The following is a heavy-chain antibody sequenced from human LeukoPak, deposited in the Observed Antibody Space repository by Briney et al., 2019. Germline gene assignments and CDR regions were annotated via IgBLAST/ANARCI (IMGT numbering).Heavy chain of an antibody. CDR3: ARARTVTTSWFDP. CDR1: GGSISSGDYY. J-gene: IGHJ5*02. V-gene: IGHV4-30-4*01. D-gene: IGHD4-17*01. CDR2: IYYSGST. Sequence: SETLSLTCTVSGGSISSGDYYWSWIRQPPGKGLEWIGYIYYSGSTYYNPSLKSRVTISVDTSKNQFSLKLSSVTAADTAVYYCARARTVTTSWFDPWGQGTLVTVSS.